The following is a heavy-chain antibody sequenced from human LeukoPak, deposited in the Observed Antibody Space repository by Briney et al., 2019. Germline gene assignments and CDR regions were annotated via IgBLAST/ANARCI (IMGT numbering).Heavy chain of an antibody. J-gene: IGHJ4*02. CDR3: ARGPDTYYYDSSGYYYLDY. CDR1: GGTFSSYA. Sequence: ASVKVSCKASGGTFSSYAISWVRQVPGQGLEWMGWMNPNSGNTGYAQKFQGRVTITRNTSISTAYMELSSLRSEDTAVYYCARGPDTYYYDSSGYYYLDYWGQGTLVTVSS. V-gene: IGHV1-8*03. D-gene: IGHD3-22*01. CDR2: MNPNSGNT.